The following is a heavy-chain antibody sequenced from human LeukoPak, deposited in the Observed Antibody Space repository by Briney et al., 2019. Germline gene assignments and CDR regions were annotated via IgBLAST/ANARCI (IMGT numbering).Heavy chain of an antibody. V-gene: IGHV3-23*01. CDR1: GFIFSNYA. Sequence: GGSLRLSCAASGFIFSNYAMSWVRQAPGKGLEWVSGISGGGGTTYYADSVTGRFTISRDNSQNTLYLQMNSLRADDTAVYYCAKMDARTTAMRGMDVWGQGTTVTVSS. J-gene: IGHJ6*02. CDR2: ISGGGGTT. CDR3: AKMDARTTAMRGMDV. D-gene: IGHD5-18*01.